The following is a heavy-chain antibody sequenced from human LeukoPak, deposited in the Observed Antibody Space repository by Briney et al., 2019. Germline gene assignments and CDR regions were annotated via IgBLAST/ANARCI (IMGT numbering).Heavy chain of an antibody. Sequence: GGSLRLSCAASGFTVSSDCMTWVRQAPGKGLEWVSSIDGTGSTNYADSVRGRFTISRDNSKNTLYLQMNSLRAEDTAIYYCARDASGSRPNYWGQGTLVTVTS. CDR1: GFTVSSDC. V-gene: IGHV3-53*01. CDR2: IDGTGST. J-gene: IGHJ4*02. CDR3: ARDASGSRPNY. D-gene: IGHD3-10*01.